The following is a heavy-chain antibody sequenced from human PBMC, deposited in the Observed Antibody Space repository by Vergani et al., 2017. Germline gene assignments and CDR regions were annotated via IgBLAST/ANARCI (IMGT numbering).Heavy chain of an antibody. CDR1: GFTFGDYY. CDR3: ARSSGGSAPYLHY. D-gene: IGHD2-15*01. Sequence: EVHLEESGGGLVQPGGSLRLSCAASGFTFGDYYMAWIRLAPGKGLDWVASIKRDGTETFYVDSVKGRFTISRDNAKTTLYLQMNSLRDEDRGVYYWARSSGGSAPYLHYWGQGTLVTVAS. CDR2: IKRDGTET. J-gene: IGHJ1*01. V-gene: IGHV3-7*01.